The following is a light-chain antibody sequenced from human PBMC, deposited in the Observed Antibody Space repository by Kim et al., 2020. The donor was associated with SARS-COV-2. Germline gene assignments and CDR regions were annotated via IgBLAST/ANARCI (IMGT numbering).Light chain of an antibody. V-gene: IGKV1-5*03. J-gene: IGKJ2*01. CDR2: KAC. Sequence: SASVGDRVTMTFQASQSIDNWLARYQQKPGTAPKILIYKACSLEGGAPSRFSGGRFGTEFTLTITSLQPDDFATYYCQQYNTYPYTFGQGTKLEIK. CDR3: QQYNTYPYT. CDR1: QSIDNW.